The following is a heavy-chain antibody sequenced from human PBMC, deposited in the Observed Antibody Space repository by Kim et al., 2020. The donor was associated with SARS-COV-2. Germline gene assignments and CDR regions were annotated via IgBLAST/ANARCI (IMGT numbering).Heavy chain of an antibody. CDR3: AKAGPSGSYWYFYGMDV. CDR1: GFTFSSYA. J-gene: IGHJ6*02. Sequence: GGSLRLSCAASGFTFSSYAMTWVRQAPGKGLEWVSAISGDGGSTYYADSVKGRFTISRDKSKNTLYLQMNSLRAEDTAVYYCAKAGPSGSYWYFYGMDVWGQGTTVTVSS. V-gene: IGHV3-23*01. D-gene: IGHD1-26*01. CDR2: ISGDGGST.